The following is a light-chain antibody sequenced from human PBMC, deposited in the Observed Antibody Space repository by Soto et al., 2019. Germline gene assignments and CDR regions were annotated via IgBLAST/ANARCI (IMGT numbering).Light chain of an antibody. V-gene: IGKV1-39*01. CDR3: QQSYSTPIT. Sequence: DIQMTQSPSSLSASVGDSVTITCRTSQTVSTYLNWYQQKPGKAPRLLIFATSSLQSGVPSTFSGSGSGTDFTLTINSLQPEDFATYYCQQSYSTPITFDQGTRLEIK. CDR2: ATS. CDR1: QTVSTY. J-gene: IGKJ5*01.